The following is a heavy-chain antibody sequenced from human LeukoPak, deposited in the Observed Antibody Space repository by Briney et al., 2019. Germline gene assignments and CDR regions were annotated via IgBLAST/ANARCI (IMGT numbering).Heavy chain of an antibody. CDR1: GCRFTSYW. CDR2: IHPGDFDT. V-gene: IGHV5-51*01. CDR3: ATHPGGLQSGFDN. Sequence: GEPLQISCKGSGCRFTSYWIGWGRQMPGKGLEYMGIIHPGDFDTRYSPSFQGQVTISVDRSSSTAYLQWSRLKASDTAMYYCATHPGGLQSGFDNWGQGTLVTVSS. J-gene: IGHJ4*02. D-gene: IGHD5-24*01.